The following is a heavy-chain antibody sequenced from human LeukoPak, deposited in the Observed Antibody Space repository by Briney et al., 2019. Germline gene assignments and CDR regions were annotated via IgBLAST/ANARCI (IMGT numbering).Heavy chain of an antibody. V-gene: IGHV1-2*02. CDR3: ASLRGTTVPGFDY. J-gene: IGHJ4*02. D-gene: IGHD4-11*01. Sequence: VSVKVSCKASGYTFTGYYMHWVRQAPGQGLEWMGWINPNSGGTNYAQKFQGRVTMTRDTSISTAYMELSRLRSDDTAVYYCASLRGTTVPGFDYWGQGTLVTVSS. CDR2: INPNSGGT. CDR1: GYTFTGYY.